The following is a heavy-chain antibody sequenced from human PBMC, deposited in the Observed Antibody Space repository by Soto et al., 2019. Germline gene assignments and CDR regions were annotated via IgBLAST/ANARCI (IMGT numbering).Heavy chain of an antibody. D-gene: IGHD3-16*01. CDR2: IYWDDDK. CDR1: GFSLSTTTVG. J-gene: IGHJ4*02. V-gene: IGHV2-5*02. Sequence: SGPTLVNPTQTLTLTCTLSGFSLSTTTVGVGWIRQPPGKALEWLALIYWDDDKRYSPSLKSRLTITKDTSKNQVVLTMTNMDPLDTVTYYCARALGSWGAYYFDYWGQGTLVTVSS. CDR3: ARALGSWGAYYFDY.